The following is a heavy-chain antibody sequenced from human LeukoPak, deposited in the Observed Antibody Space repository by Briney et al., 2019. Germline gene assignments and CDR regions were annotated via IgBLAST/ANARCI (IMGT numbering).Heavy chain of an antibody. D-gene: IGHD6-13*01. CDR2: IYYSGST. CDR1: GGSISSYY. J-gene: IGHJ1*01. V-gene: IGHV4-59*01. Sequence: PSETLSLTCTVSGGSISSYYWSWIRLPPGKGLEWIGYIYYSGSTNYNPSLKSRVTISVDTSKNQFSLKLSSVTAADTAVYYCARSLYSNTPIFQHWGQGTLVTVSS. CDR3: ARSLYSNTPIFQH.